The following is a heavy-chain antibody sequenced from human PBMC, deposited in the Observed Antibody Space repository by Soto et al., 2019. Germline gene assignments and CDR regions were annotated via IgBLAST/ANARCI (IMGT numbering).Heavy chain of an antibody. CDR1: GFTFSSYA. Sequence: GGSLRLSCAASGFTFSSYAMSWVRQAPGKGLEWVSAISGSGGSTYYADSVKGRFTISRDNSKNTLYLQMNSLRAEDTAVYYWANPGRHYVLVGATTGYYFDYWGQGTLVTVSS. CDR3: ANPGRHYVLVGATTGYYFDY. D-gene: IGHD1-26*01. CDR2: ISGSGGST. J-gene: IGHJ4*02. V-gene: IGHV3-23*01.